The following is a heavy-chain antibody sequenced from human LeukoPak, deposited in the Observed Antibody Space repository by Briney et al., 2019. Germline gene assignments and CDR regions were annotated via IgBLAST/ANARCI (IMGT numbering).Heavy chain of an antibody. V-gene: IGHV4-34*01. CDR1: GGSFSGYY. CDR3: ARLIPYYFDY. J-gene: IGHJ4*02. Sequence: TSETLSLTCAVYGGSFSGYYWSWIRQPPGKGLEWIGEINHSGSTNYNPSLKSRVTISVDTSKNQFSLKLSSVTAADTAVYYCARLIPYYFDYWGQGTLVTVSS. D-gene: IGHD2-2*02. CDR2: INHSGST.